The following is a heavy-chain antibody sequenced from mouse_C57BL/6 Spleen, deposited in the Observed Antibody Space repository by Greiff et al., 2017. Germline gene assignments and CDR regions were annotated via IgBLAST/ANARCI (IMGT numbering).Heavy chain of an antibody. CDR3: ERESSYRYAKDY. D-gene: IGHD1-1*01. CDR2: IDPSDSYT. J-gene: IGHJ4*01. CDR1: GYTFTSYW. Sequence: QVQLQQPGAELVMPGASVKLSCKASGYTFTSYWMHWVKQRPGQGLEWIGEIDPSDSYTNYNQKFKGKSTLTVDKSSSTAYMQLSRLTSKASEDYACERESSYRYAKDYWGQGTSVTVAS. V-gene: IGHV1-69*01.